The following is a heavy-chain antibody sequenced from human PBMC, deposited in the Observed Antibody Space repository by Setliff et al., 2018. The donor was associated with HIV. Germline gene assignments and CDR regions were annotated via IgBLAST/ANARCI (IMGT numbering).Heavy chain of an antibody. J-gene: IGHJ5*01. CDR3: ARGGAVSADFDS. CDR1: GGSFSGYY. CDR2: IYYDGRT. D-gene: IGHD3-16*01. Sequence: PSETLSLTCAVYGGSFSGYYWSWIRQPPGKGLEWIGSIYYDGRTFYKPSLKSRLTISVDTSKNQFSLSLNSVTAADTAVYFCARGGAVSADFDSWGQGTLVTVSS. V-gene: IGHV4-34*11.